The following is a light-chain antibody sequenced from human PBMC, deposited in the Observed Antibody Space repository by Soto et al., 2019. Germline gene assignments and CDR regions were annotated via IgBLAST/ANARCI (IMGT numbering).Light chain of an antibody. Sequence: QSVLTQPPSVSGAPGQRVTISCTGSSSNIGAGFDVHWYQQFPGIAPKLLIYRNTIRPSGVPDRFSGSKSVPSASRAITGLQAVYEADYYCQSFWVFGGGTKLTVL. V-gene: IGLV1-40*01. CDR3: QSFWV. J-gene: IGLJ2*01. CDR2: RNT. CDR1: SSNIGAGFD.